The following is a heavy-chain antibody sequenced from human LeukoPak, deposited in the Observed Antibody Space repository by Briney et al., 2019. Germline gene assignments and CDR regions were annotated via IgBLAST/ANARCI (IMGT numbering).Heavy chain of an antibody. V-gene: IGHV1-69*13. CDR3: ARVITMVRGVIIEDYYYYYYMDV. Sequence: ASVKVSCKASGGTFSSYAISWVRQAPGQGLEWMGGIIPIFGTANYAQKFQGRVTITADESTSTAYMELSSLRSEDTAVYYCARVITMVRGVIIEDYYYYYYMDVWGKGTTVTVSS. D-gene: IGHD3-10*01. CDR2: IIPIFGTA. J-gene: IGHJ6*03. CDR1: GGTFSSYA.